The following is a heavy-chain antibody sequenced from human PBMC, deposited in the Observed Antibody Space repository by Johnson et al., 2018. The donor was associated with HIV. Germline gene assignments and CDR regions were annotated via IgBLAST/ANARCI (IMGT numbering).Heavy chain of an antibody. J-gene: IGHJ3*02. V-gene: IGHV3-53*01. D-gene: IGHD6-6*01. CDR1: GFSVSGNY. CDR3: AGLRAARTRSFDI. CDR2: IYVGGNT. Sequence: VQVVESGGGLIQPGGSLRVSCAASGFSVSGNYMSWVRQAPGKGLEWVSSIYVGGNTYSADSVKGRFTISRDNSENTLYLQMNSLRAEDTAVYYCAGLRAARTRSFDIWGQGTMVTVSS.